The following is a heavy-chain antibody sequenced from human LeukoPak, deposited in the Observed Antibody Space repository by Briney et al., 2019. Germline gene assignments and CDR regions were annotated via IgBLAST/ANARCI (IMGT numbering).Heavy chain of an antibody. CDR2: IYHSGST. CDR1: GGSISSNTW. Sequence: PSGTLSLTCAVSGGSISSNTWWSWVRQPPGKGLEWIGEIYHSGSTNYNPSLKSRVTISVDKSKNQLSLKLSSVTAADTAVYHCARIMGRGYCISTSCRGDWFDPWGQGTLVTVSS. D-gene: IGHD2-2*01. V-gene: IGHV4-4*02. J-gene: IGHJ5*02. CDR3: ARIMGRGYCISTSCRGDWFDP.